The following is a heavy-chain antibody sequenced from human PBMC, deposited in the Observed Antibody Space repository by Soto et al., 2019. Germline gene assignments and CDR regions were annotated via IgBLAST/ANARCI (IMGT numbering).Heavy chain of an antibody. V-gene: IGHV3-66*01. CDR1: GFTVSSNY. D-gene: IGHD1-26*01. Sequence: EVQLVESGGGLVQPGGSLRLSCAASGFTVSSNYMSWVRQAPGKGLEWVSVIYSGGSTYYADSVKGRFTISRDNSKNTRYLQMNGLRAEDTAVYYCARGVGATWTNWFDPWGQGTLVTVSS. J-gene: IGHJ5*02. CDR3: ARGVGATWTNWFDP. CDR2: IYSGGST.